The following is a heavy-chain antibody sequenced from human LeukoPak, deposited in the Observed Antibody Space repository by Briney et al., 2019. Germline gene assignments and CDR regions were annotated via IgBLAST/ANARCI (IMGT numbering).Heavy chain of an antibody. D-gene: IGHD4-23*01. CDR3: ARGNPTVVTPDWFDP. Sequence: SETLSLTCAVYGGSFSGYYWSWIRQPPGKGLEWIGYIYYSGSTNYNPSLKSRVTISVDTSKNQFSLKLSSVTAADTAVYYCARGNPTVVTPDWFDPWGQGTLVTVSS. J-gene: IGHJ5*02. CDR2: IYYSGST. CDR1: GGSFSGYY. V-gene: IGHV4-59*01.